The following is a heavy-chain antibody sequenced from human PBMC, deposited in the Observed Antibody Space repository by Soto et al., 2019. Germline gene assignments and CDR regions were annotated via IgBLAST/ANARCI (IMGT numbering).Heavy chain of an antibody. CDR2: IKQGGSEK. Sequence: LRLSCAASGFTFSSYWMSWVRQAPGKGLEWVANIKQGGSEKYYVDSVKGRFTISRDNAKNSLYLQMNSLRAEDTAVYYCASVTTATVGCFDYWGQGTLVTVSS. CDR1: GFTFSSYW. V-gene: IGHV3-7*03. D-gene: IGHD4-17*01. CDR3: ASVTTATVGCFDY. J-gene: IGHJ4*02.